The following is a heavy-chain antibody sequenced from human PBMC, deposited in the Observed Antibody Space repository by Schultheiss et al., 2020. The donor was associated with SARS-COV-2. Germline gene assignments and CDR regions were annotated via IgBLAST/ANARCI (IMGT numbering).Heavy chain of an antibody. CDR1: GGSISSYY. Sequence: SETLSLTCTVSGGSISSYYWGWIRQPPGKGLEWIGSIYYSGSTYYNPSLKSRVTISVDTSKNQFSLKLSSVTAADTAVYYCARDYYDSSGYFDAFDIWGQGTMVTVSS. J-gene: IGHJ3*02. CDR3: ARDYYDSSGYFDAFDI. CDR2: IYYSGST. V-gene: IGHV4-39*02. D-gene: IGHD3-22*01.